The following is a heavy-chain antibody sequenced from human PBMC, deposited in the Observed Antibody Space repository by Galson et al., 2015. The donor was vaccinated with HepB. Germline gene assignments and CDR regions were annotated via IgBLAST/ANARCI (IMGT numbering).Heavy chain of an antibody. CDR3: SADVGSGPYFFYQYNNAMDV. Sequence: SLILSCAASGFSVNNAWMSWVRQAPGKGLEWVGRIHSQSDGGAADYAAPVKGIFIISRSNSQNTLFLQMNSENTEDTAVYFCSADVGSGPYFFYQYNNAMDVWDQGTKVTVSS. CDR1: GFSVNNAW. CDR2: IHSQSDGGAA. D-gene: IGHD1-26*01. J-gene: IGHJ6*01. V-gene: IGHV3-15*05.